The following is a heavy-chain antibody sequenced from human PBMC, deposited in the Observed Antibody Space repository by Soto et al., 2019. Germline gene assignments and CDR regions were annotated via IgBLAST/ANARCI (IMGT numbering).Heavy chain of an antibody. D-gene: IGHD1-26*01. J-gene: IGHJ4*02. V-gene: IGHV4-30-2*01. CDR3: ARREIQGPIDY. Sequence: SENLSLTCAVSGGSISSGGYSRSLIRQPPGKGLEWIGYMYHSGSTYYNPSLKSRVTISIDRSKNQFSLKLSSVTAADTAVYYCARREIQGPIDYWGQGTLVTVSS. CDR2: MYHSGST. CDR1: GGSISSGGYS.